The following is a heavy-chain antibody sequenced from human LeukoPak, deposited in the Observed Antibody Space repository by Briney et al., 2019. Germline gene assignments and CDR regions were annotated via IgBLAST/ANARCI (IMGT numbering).Heavy chain of an antibody. CDR2: IYYSGST. CDR1: GGSISSSGHY. J-gene: IGHJ4*02. CDR3: ARQYCSSTTCWAYFDY. Sequence: ASETLSLTCTVSGGSISSSGHYWGWIRQPPGQGLEWIGIIYYSGSTYYNPSLKRRFTISVDTSKNQFSLKLSSVTAADTAVYYCARQYCSSTTCWAYFDYWGQGTLVTVSS. V-gene: IGHV4-39*01. D-gene: IGHD2-2*01.